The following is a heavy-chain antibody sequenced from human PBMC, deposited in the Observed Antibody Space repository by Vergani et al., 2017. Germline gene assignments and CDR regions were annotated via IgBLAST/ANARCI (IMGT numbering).Heavy chain of an antibody. CDR3: AITRGGGTTYYYDSSGYYPFDY. V-gene: IGHV1-69*01. J-gene: IGHJ4*02. Sequence: QVQLVQSGAEVKKPGSSVKVSCKASGGTFSSYAISWVRQAPGQGLEWMGGIIPIFGTANYAQKFQGRVTITADESTSTAYMELSSLRSEDTAVYYWAITRGGGTTYYYDSSGYYPFDYWGQGTLVTVSS. CDR2: IIPIFGTA. CDR1: GGTFSSYA. D-gene: IGHD3-22*01.